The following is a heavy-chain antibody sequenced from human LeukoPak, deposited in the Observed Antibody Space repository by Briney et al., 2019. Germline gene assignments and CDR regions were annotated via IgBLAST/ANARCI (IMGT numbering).Heavy chain of an antibody. CDR1: GFTFTNAW. J-gene: IGHJ4*02. CDR3: AKDQPEAYFDY. CDR2: IRSDGSVE. D-gene: IGHD1-14*01. V-gene: IGHV3-30*02. Sequence: GGSLRLSCAASGFTFTNAWMSWVRQAPGKGLEWVAFIRSDGSVEYYADSVKGRFTISRDNAKNTLYLQMNSLRAEDAALYYCAKDQPEAYFDYWGQGTLVTVSS.